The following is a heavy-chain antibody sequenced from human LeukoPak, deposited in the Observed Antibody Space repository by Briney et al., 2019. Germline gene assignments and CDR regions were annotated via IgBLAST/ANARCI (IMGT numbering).Heavy chain of an antibody. Sequence: PSETLSLTCTVSGGSISSSSYYWGWIRQPPGKGLEWIGSIYYSGSTYYNPSLKSRVTISVDTSKNQFSLKLSSVTAADTAVYYCARGQRWDPSGSYYDAFDIWGQGTMVTVSS. V-gene: IGHV4-39*07. CDR3: ARGQRWDPSGSYYDAFDI. CDR1: GGSISSSSYY. J-gene: IGHJ3*02. CDR2: IYYSGST. D-gene: IGHD1-26*01.